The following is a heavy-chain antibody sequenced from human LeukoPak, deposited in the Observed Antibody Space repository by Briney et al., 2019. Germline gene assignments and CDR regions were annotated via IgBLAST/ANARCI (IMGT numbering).Heavy chain of an antibody. J-gene: IGHJ4*02. CDR3: ASGAAITGTTFDY. D-gene: IGHD1-7*01. CDR1: GGSISSGGYY. V-gene: IGHV4-30-2*01. Sequence: PSQTLSLTCTVSGGSISSGGYYWSWIRQPPGKGLEWIGYIYHSGSTYYNPSLKSRVTISVDRSKNQFSLKLSSVTAADTAVYYCASGAAITGTTFDYWGQGTLVTVSS. CDR2: IYHSGST.